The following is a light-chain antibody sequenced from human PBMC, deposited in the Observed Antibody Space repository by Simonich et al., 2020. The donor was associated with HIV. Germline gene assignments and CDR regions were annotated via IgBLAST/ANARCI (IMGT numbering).Light chain of an antibody. CDR2: DAS. CDR1: QSVSSY. V-gene: IGKV3-11*01. J-gene: IGKJ1*01. Sequence: EIVLTQSPATLSLSPGERATLSCMASQSVSSYLAWYQQKPGQAPRLLIYDASNRAPGIPARFSGSGSGTDFTLTINSLQSGDFAVYYCQHYNNWPPWTFGQGTKVEIK. CDR3: QHYNNWPPWT.